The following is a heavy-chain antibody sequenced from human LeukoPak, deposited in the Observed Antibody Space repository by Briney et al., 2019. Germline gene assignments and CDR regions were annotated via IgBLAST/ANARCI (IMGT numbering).Heavy chain of an antibody. CDR3: ARNLVGSDTSDFDS. J-gene: IGHJ4*02. V-gene: IGHV3-74*01. CDR1: GFTFSDYW. Sequence: GGSLRLSCAASGFTFSDYWMHWVRQAPGKGLVWVSRIRTDGGETNYEDSGKGRFTISRDNARNTLYLQMSSLRADDTAIYYCARNLVGSDTSDFDSWGQGTLVTVSS. D-gene: IGHD1-26*01. CDR2: IRTDGGET.